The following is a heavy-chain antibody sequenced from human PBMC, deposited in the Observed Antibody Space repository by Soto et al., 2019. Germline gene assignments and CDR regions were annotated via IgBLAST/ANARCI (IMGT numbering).Heavy chain of an antibody. V-gene: IGHV3-49*03. J-gene: IGHJ6*02. D-gene: IGHD3-22*01. CDR3: TRSDHYYDSSGYYYAPPAYYGMDV. CDR1: GFTFGDYA. Sequence: RLSCTASGFTFGDYAMSRFRQAPGKGLEWVGFIRSKAYGGTTEYAASVKGRFTISRDDSKSIAYLQMNSLKTEDTAVYYCTRSDHYYDSSGYYYAPPAYYGMDVWGQGTTVTVSS. CDR2: IRSKAYGGTT.